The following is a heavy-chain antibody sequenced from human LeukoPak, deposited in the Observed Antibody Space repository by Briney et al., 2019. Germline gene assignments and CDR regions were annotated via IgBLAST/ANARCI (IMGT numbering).Heavy chain of an antibody. CDR3: ARDIWSGYWRNYAFDI. CDR2: INSDGSST. CDR1: GFTFNTYW. V-gene: IGHV3-74*01. D-gene: IGHD3-3*01. J-gene: IGHJ3*02. Sequence: QTGGSLRLSCAASGFTFNTYWMHWVRQAPGKGLVWVSRINSDGSSTTYADSVKGRFTISRDNAKNTLYLQMNSLRAEDTAVYYCARDIWSGYWRNYAFDIWGQGTMVTVSS.